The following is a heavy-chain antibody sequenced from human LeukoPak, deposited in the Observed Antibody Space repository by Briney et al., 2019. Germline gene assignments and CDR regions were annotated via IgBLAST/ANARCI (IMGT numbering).Heavy chain of an antibody. D-gene: IGHD6-19*01. Sequence: PGGSLRLSCAASGFTFSSYGMHWVRQAPGKGLEWVAFIRYDGSNKYYADSVKGRFTISRDNSKSTLSLQMNSLRAEDTAVYYCARDSSGWYYFDYWGQGTLVTVSS. V-gene: IGHV3-30*02. J-gene: IGHJ4*02. CDR1: GFTFSSYG. CDR2: IRYDGSNK. CDR3: ARDSSGWYYFDY.